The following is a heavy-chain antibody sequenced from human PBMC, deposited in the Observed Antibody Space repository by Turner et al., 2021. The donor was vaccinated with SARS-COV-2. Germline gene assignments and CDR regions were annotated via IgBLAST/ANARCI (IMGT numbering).Heavy chain of an antibody. CDR1: GGSISSSSYY. D-gene: IGHD5-18*01. CDR2: IYYSGRT. Sequence: QLQLQESGPGLVKSSETLSPTCTVSGGSISSSSYYWGWLRQPPGKGLEWIGSIYYSGRTYDNPSLNSRVTISVDTTNNQFSLKLSSVTAAYTAVYYCARFEYGYSYDFSFDYWGQGTLVTVSS. V-gene: IGHV4-39*01. J-gene: IGHJ4*02. CDR3: ARFEYGYSYDFSFDY.